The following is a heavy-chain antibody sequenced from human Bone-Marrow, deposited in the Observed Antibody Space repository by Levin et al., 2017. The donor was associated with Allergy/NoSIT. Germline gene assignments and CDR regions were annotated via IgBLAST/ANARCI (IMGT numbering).Heavy chain of an antibody. CDR1: GFTFSDYY. D-gene: IGHD2-2*02. V-gene: IGHV3-11*05. CDR3: AGDPRYPPDAFDV. CDR2: ISSSGTYT. J-gene: IGHJ3*01. Sequence: GESLKISCAASGFTFSDYYMSWIRQAPGKGLEWISYISSSGTYTNHADSVKGRPTISRDNAKNSLYLQMDSLRVEDTAVYYCAGDPRYPPDAFDVWGQGTEVTVSS.